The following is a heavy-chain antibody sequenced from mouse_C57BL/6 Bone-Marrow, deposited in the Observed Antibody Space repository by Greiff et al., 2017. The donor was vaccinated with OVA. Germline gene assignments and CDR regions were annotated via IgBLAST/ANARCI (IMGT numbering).Heavy chain of an antibody. CDR3: TTERVYDYGYFDY. D-gene: IGHD2-4*01. CDR2: IDPENGDT. V-gene: IGHV14-4*01. J-gene: IGHJ2*01. CDR1: GFNIKDDY. Sequence: VQLKQSGAELVRPGASVKLSCTASGFNIKDDYMNWVKQRPEQGLEWIGWIDPENGDTEYASKFQGKATITADTSSNTAYLQLSSLTSEDTAVYYCTTERVYDYGYFDYWGQGTTLTVSS.